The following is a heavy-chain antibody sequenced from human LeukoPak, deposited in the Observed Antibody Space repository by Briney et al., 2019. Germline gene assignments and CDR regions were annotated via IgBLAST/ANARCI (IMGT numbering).Heavy chain of an antibody. V-gene: IGHV4-59*11. CDR2: IYYSGTT. D-gene: IGHD6-13*01. J-gene: IGHJ4*02. CDR1: GVSMSSHY. CDR3: ATRPADSTWYGVFDF. Sequence: SETLSLTCTVSGVSMSSHYWSWIRHPPGKGLEWIGYIYYSGTTNYNPSLKSRVAMSVDRSKNQFSLKLSSVTAADTAPYYCATRPADSTWYGVFDFWSRGTLVTVSS.